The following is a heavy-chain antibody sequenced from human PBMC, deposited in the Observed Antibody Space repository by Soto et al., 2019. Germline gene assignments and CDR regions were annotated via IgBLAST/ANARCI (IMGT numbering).Heavy chain of an antibody. CDR2: INSDGSST. J-gene: IGHJ6*02. D-gene: IGHD5-18*01. CDR1: GFTFSTYW. V-gene: IGHV3-74*01. CDR3: ERVGSYGYYGMDL. Sequence: GGSLRLSCAASGFTFSTYWMHWVRQAPGKGLVWVSRINSDGSSTTYADSVKGRFTISRDNAKNTLYLQMNSLRAEDTAVYYCERVGSYGYYGMDLWGQGTTVTVSS.